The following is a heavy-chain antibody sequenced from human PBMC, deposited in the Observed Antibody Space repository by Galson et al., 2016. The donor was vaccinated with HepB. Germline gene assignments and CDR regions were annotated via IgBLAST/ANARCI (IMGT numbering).Heavy chain of an antibody. J-gene: IGHJ4*02. CDR3: VHRRLSNYSTGFDY. CDR2: IYWDDDM. D-gene: IGHD4-11*01. Sequence: PALVKPTQTLTLTCTFSGFSFSTSGVGVGWVRQPPGKSLEWLALIYWDDDMRYRPSLESRLTITRDTSKNQVVLTMTNMDPVDTATYYCVHRRLSNYSTGFDYWGQGTLVTVSS. CDR1: GFSFSTSGVG. V-gene: IGHV2-5*02.